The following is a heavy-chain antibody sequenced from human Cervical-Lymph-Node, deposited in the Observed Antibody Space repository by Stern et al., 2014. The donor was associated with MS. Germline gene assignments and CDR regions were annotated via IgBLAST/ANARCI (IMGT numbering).Heavy chain of an antibody. CDR3: ARDRAAGGAVAGYLAFDI. Sequence: MQLVESGAEVKKPGSSVKVSCKASGGTFSSYAISWVRQAPGQGLEWMGGIIPIFGTANYAQKFQGRVTITADEPASTAYMELRSVVSGDTALYYCARDRAAGGAVAGYLAFDIWGQGTMVTVSS. CDR2: IIPIFGTA. D-gene: IGHD6-19*01. V-gene: IGHV1-69*01. CDR1: GGTFSSYA. J-gene: IGHJ3*02.